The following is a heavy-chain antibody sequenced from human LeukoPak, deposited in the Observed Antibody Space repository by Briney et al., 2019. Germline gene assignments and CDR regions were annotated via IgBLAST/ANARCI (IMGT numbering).Heavy chain of an antibody. CDR1: GYNFTIYR. CDR3: ARRLYYYDVRGPRAFDI. CDR2: ISPGDSAP. Sequence: LGESLKISCEGSGYNFTIYRIAWVRQMPGKGLECMGIISPGDSAPTYSPSFRGQVTISVDKSINTAYLQWSSLKASDTAMYFCARRLYYYDVRGPRAFDIWGQGSMVTVSS. J-gene: IGHJ3*02. V-gene: IGHV5-51*01. D-gene: IGHD3-22*01.